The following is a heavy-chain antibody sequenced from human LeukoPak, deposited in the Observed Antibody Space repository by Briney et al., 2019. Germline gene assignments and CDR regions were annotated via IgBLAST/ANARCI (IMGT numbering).Heavy chain of an antibody. Sequence: SETLSLTCTVSGGSISSYYWSWIRQPAEKGLEWIGRIYTSGSTNYNPSLKSRVTMSVDTSKNQFSLKLSSVTAAGTAVYYCARGPSHDYYPSHFDYWGQGTLVTVSS. J-gene: IGHJ4*02. D-gene: IGHD3-16*01. CDR1: GGSISSYY. V-gene: IGHV4-4*07. CDR3: ARGPSHDYYPSHFDY. CDR2: IYTSGST.